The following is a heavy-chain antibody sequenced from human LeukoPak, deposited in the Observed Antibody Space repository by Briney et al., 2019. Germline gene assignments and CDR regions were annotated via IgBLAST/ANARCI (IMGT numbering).Heavy chain of an antibody. CDR1: GGSFSGYY. Sequence: SETLSLTCAVCGGSFSGYYWSWIRQPPGKGLEWIGEINHSGSTNYNPSLKSRVTISVDTSKNQFSLKLSSVTAADTALYYCVRETATSYYDSAGYYRQTEVFDVWGQGTKVTVSS. J-gene: IGHJ3*01. CDR3: VRETATSYYDSAGYYRQTEVFDV. V-gene: IGHV4-34*01. D-gene: IGHD3-22*01. CDR2: INHSGST.